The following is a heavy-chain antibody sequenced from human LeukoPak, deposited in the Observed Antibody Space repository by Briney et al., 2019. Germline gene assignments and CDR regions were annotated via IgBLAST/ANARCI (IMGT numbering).Heavy chain of an antibody. Sequence: ASVKVSCKASGYTFTGYYMHWVRQAPGQGLEYMGWINPNSGGTNYAQKFQGRVTMTRDTSISTAYMELSRLRSDDTAVYYCASPVPRDSSGYYSFDYWGQGTLVTVSS. CDR2: INPNSGGT. CDR3: ASPVPRDSSGYYSFDY. CDR1: GYTFTGYY. V-gene: IGHV1-2*02. D-gene: IGHD3-22*01. J-gene: IGHJ4*02.